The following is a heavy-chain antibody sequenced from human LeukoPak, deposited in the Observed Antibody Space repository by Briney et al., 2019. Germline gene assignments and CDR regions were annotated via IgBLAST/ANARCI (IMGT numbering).Heavy chain of an antibody. J-gene: IGHJ4*02. CDR3: ARIPSALNYYDSSLDY. D-gene: IGHD3-22*01. Sequence: PSETLSLTCAVYGGSFSGYYWSWIRQPPGKGLEWIGEINHSGSTNYNPSLKSRVTISVDTSKNQFPLKLSSVTAADTAVYYCARIPSALNYYDSSLDYWGQGTLVTVSS. V-gene: IGHV4-34*01. CDR1: GGSFSGYY. CDR2: INHSGST.